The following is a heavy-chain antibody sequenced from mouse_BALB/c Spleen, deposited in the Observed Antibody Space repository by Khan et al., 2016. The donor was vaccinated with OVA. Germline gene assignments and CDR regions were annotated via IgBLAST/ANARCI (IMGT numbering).Heavy chain of an antibody. CDR1: GYSITTDYA. D-gene: IGHD1-1*01. J-gene: IGHJ2*01. V-gene: IGHV3-2*02. CDR3: ARVYGGDCDY. CDR2: ISYSGNT. Sequence: EVQLQESGPGLVKPSQSLSLTCTVTGYSITTDYAWNWIRQFPGNKLEWMGFISYSGNTKYNPSLKSRISITRDTSKNQFFLQLKSVTTEDTARYYCARVYGGDCDYGGQGTTHTDAS.